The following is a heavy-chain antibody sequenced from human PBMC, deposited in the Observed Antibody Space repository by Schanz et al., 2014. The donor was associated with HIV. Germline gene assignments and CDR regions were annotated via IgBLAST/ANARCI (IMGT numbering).Heavy chain of an antibody. J-gene: IGHJ4*02. D-gene: IGHD1-26*01. V-gene: IGHV4-31*03. Sequence: QVQLQESGPGLVRPSQTLSLTCSVSGGSINTGPLYWSWIRQHPGRGLEWIGYMSHSGSTYYNPSLKNRLSISVDSSMSQFSLRLASVTAADTAVYYCARASVKVVGFGRGFFDFWGQGILVTVSS. CDR1: GGSINTGPLY. CDR3: ARASVKVVGFGRGFFDF. CDR2: MSHSGST.